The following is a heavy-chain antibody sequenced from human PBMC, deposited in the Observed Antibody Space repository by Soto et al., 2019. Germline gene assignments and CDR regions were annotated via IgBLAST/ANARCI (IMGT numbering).Heavy chain of an antibody. Sequence: QVQLQESGPGLVKHSGTLSLTCAVSGGSISSSNWWSWVRQPPGKGLEWIGEIYHSGSTNYNPSLKGRGTLSVDKSKNQFSLKLSTVTAADTAVYYCARDVWAERFLGWCDPWGKGTLVTVSS. CDR2: IYHSGST. V-gene: IGHV4-4*02. J-gene: IGHJ5*02. CDR1: GGSISSSNW. D-gene: IGHD1-26*01. CDR3: ARDVWAERFLGWCDP.